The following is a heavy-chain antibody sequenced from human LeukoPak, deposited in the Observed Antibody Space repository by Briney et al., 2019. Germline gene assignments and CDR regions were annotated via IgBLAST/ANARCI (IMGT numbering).Heavy chain of an antibody. CDR1: GGSISSYY. D-gene: IGHD3-22*01. J-gene: IGHJ6*03. CDR2: IYYSGST. CDR3: TRGSIAYYYMDV. V-gene: IGHV4-59*01. Sequence: SETLSPTCTVSGGSISSYYWSWIRQPPGKGLEWIGNIYYSGSTNYNPSLKSRVTISVDTSENQFSLKLSSVTAADTAVYYCTRGSIAYYYMDVWGKGTTVTISS.